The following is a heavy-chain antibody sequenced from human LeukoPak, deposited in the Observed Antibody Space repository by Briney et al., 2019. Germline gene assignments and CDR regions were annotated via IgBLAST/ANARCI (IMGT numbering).Heavy chain of an antibody. CDR1: GGSISSTNW. D-gene: IGHD1-26*01. V-gene: IGHV4-4*02. J-gene: IGHJ4*02. CDR3: SRESGAFCPFGY. Sequence: PSETLSLTCGLSGGSISSTNWWSWVRQPPGQGLEWIGEISLTGETNYNPSLNGRVTMSLDKSRNQLSLKLTSVTAADTAIYYCSRESGAFCPFGYWGQGTLVIVPP. CDR2: ISLTGET.